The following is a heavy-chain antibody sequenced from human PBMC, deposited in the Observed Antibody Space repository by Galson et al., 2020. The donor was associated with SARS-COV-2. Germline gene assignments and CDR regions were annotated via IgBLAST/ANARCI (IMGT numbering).Heavy chain of an antibody. CDR1: GGSISSSSYY. CDR2: IYYSGST. Sequence: SETLSLTCTASGGSISSSSYYWGWIRQPPGKGLEWIGSIYYSGSTYYNPSLKSRVTISVDTSKNQFSLKLSSVTAADTAMYYCARHDGDYGSDWGQGTLVTVSS. D-gene: IGHD4-17*01. V-gene: IGHV4-39*07. J-gene: IGHJ4*02. CDR3: ARHDGDYGSD.